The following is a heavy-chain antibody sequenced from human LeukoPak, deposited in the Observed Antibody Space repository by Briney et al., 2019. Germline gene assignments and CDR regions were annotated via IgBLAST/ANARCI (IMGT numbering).Heavy chain of an antibody. CDR2: MNPNSGNT. V-gene: IGHV1-8*01. D-gene: IGHD3-3*01. Sequence: AASVNVSCKASGYTFTSYDINWVRQATGQGLEWMGWMNPNSGNTGYAQKFQGRVTMTRNTSISTAYMELSSLRSEDTAVYYCARGNNGITIFGVVIMRGNWFDPWGQGTLVTVSS. CDR1: GYTFTSYD. CDR3: ARGNNGITIFGVVIMRGNWFDP. J-gene: IGHJ5*02.